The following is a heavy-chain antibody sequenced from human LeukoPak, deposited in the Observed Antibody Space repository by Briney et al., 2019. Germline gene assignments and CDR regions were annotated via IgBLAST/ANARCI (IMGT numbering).Heavy chain of an antibody. CDR2: IYYSGSS. CDR3: AREFEYQLLPPYYYYMDV. Sequence: PSETLSLTCTVSGGSISSYYWTWIRQPPGKGLEWIGYIYYSGSSNYNPSLKSRVTISVDTSKNQFSLKLSSVTAADTAVYYCAREFEYQLLPPYYYYMDVWGKGTTVTVSS. CDR1: GGSISSYY. D-gene: IGHD2-2*01. J-gene: IGHJ6*03. V-gene: IGHV4-59*12.